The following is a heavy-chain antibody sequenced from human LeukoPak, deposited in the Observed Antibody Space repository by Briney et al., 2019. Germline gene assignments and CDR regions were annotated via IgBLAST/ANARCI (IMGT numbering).Heavy chain of an antibody. CDR3: AGPKGYYYYMDV. J-gene: IGHJ6*03. CDR1: GGSFSGYY. CDR2: INHSGST. Sequence: TSETQSLTCAVYGGSFSGYYWSWIRQPPGKGLEWIGEINHSGSTNYNPSLKSRVTISVDTSKNQFSLKLSSVTAADTAVYYCAGPKGYYYYMDVWGKGTTVTVSS. V-gene: IGHV4-34*01.